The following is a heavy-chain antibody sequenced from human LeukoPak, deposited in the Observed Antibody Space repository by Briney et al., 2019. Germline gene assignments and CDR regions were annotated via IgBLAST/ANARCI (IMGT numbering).Heavy chain of an antibody. CDR3: ARYWDATFYYYYYMDV. Sequence: PSETLSLTCTVSCGSVTSSRYYWSWICQPPGKGLEWIGNIYYSGSTYYNPSLKSRVTISVDTSKNQFSLKLSSVTAADTAVYFCARYWDATFYYYYYMDVWGRGTTVAVSS. V-gene: IGHV4-39*01. CDR1: CGSVTSSRYY. CDR2: IYYSGST. D-gene: IGHD1-26*01. J-gene: IGHJ6*03.